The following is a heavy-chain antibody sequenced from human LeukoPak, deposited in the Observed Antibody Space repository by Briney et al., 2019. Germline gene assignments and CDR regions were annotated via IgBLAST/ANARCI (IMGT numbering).Heavy chain of an antibody. CDR2: INPGGGTT. J-gene: IGHJ4*02. D-gene: IGHD1-26*01. Sequence: GASVKVSCKASGYTFTNYFLHWVRQAPGQGLEWMGMINPGGGTTTYAQKFQGRVTMTRDTSTSTVYMELSALRSEDRAVFYCARSVGATKIPVRFDYWGQGTLVTVS. CDR3: ARSVGATKIPVRFDY. CDR1: GYTFTNYF. V-gene: IGHV1-46*01.